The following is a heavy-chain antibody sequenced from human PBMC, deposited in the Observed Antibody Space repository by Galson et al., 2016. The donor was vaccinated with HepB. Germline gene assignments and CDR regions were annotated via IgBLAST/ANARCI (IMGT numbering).Heavy chain of an antibody. CDR1: GGTFSSYA. CDR2: IIPFFGAA. J-gene: IGHJ6*01. Sequence: SVKVSCKASGGTFSSYAISWVRQAPGQRLEWMGGIIPFFGAANYAQEFQGRVTITADESTSTAYMELSSLRSEDTAVYYCARGLNEIHLWLTHYHYDLDVWGQGTTVIVSS. D-gene: IGHD5-18*01. V-gene: IGHV1-69*13. CDR3: ARGLNEIHLWLTHYHYDLDV.